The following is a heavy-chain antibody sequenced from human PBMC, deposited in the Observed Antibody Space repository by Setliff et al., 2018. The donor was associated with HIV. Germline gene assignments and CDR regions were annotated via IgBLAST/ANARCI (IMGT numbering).Heavy chain of an antibody. J-gene: IGHJ4*02. D-gene: IGHD1-26*01. CDR2: IYPGDSET. V-gene: IGHV5-51*01. CDR3: AMFFSGTPFDF. Sequence: PGGSLKISCKGSGYNFNSYWIGWVRQMPGKGLEWVAVIYPGDSETRYSPSFQGRATISADKSISTAYLQWGSLKASDTAMYYCAMFFSGTPFDFWGQGTLVTVSS. CDR1: GYNFNSYW.